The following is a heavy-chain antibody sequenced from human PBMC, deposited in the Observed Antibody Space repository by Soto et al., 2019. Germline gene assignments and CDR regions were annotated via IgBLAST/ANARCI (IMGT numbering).Heavy chain of an antibody. V-gene: IGHV4-4*02. D-gene: IGHD6-13*01. CDR2: IYHSGRT. CDR3: ARCIAAAGPIDY. Sequence: QVPLQESGPGLVKPSGTLSLTCAVSGGSISSSNWWSWVRQPPGKGLEWIGEIYHSGRTNYNPSLKSRVTVSVDQSNTQSAPKLISVTAAQTAVYYCARCIAAAGPIDYGGQGTLVTVSS. CDR1: GGSISSSNW. J-gene: IGHJ4*02.